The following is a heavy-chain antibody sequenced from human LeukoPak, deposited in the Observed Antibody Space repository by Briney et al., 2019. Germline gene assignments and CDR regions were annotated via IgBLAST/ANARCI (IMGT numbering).Heavy chain of an antibody. CDR3: ASPGSRLLHDAFDI. CDR2: IIPIFGTA. CDR1: GGTFSSYA. J-gene: IGHJ3*02. D-gene: IGHD1-26*01. Sequence: ASVKVSCKASGGTFSSYAISWVRQAPGQGLEWMGGIIPIFGTANYAQKFQGRVTITADESTSTAYMELSSLRSEDTAVYYCASPGSRLLHDAFDIWGQGTMVTVSS. V-gene: IGHV1-69*13.